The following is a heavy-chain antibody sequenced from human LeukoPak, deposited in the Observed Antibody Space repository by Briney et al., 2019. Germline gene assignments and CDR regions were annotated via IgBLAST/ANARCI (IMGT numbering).Heavy chain of an antibody. CDR2: ISYDGSNK. Sequence: GRSLRLSCAASGFTFSSYAMHWVRQAPGKGLEWVAVISYDGSNKYYAGSVKGRFTISRDNSKNTLYLQMNSLRAEDTAVYYCARDLTPYCGGDCYPDYWGQGTLVTVSS. V-gene: IGHV3-30*04. CDR3: ARDLTPYCGGDCYPDY. J-gene: IGHJ4*02. D-gene: IGHD2-21*02. CDR1: GFTFSSYA.